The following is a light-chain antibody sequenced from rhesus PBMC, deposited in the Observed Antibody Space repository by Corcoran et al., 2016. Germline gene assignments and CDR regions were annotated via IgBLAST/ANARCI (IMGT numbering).Light chain of an antibody. CDR1: ETVSFFGLNL. CDR3: LQSKNSPRT. Sequence: DIVLTQSPASLAVSPGQRATITCRASETVSFFGLNLIHWYQQKPVQPPKHLIYQASNKDTGAPARFSGSGSGTDFTLTMNPVEADDAADYYCLQSKNSPRTFGQGTKVEIK. CDR2: QAS. J-gene: IGKJ1*01. V-gene: IGKV7-13*02.